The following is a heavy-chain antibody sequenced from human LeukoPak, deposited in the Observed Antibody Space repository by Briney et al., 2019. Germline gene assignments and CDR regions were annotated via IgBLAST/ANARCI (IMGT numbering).Heavy chain of an antibody. CDR2: ISYDGSNK. CDR1: GFTFSSYG. CDR3: AKGDTIWSGYHIDY. J-gene: IGHJ4*02. V-gene: IGHV3-30*18. Sequence: GRSLRLSCAASGFTFSSYGMHWVRQAPGKGLEWVAVISYDGSNKYYADSVKGRFTISRDNSKNTLYLQMNSLRAEDTAVYYCAKGDTIWSGYHIDYWGQGTLVTVSS. D-gene: IGHD3-3*01.